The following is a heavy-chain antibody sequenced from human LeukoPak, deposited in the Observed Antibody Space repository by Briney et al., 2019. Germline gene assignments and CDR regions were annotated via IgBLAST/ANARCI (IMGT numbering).Heavy chain of an antibody. V-gene: IGHV3-30*18. J-gene: IGHJ4*02. D-gene: IGHD6-13*01. CDR1: GFTFSSYG. CDR3: AKSPYSSSWDFDY. CDR2: ISYDGSNK. Sequence: GSLRLSCAASGFTFSSYGMHWVRQAPGKGLEWVAVISYDGSNKYYADSVKGRFTISRDNSKNTLYLQMNSLRAEDTAVYYCAKSPYSSSWDFDYWGQGTLVTVSS.